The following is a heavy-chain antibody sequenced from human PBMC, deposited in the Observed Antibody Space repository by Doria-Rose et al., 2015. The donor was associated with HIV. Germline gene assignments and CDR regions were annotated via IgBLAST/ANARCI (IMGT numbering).Heavy chain of an antibody. Sequence: QITLKESGPVLVKPTETLTLTCTVSGVSLSSPGMGVSRIRQPPGKALEWLANIFSDDERSYKTSLKSRLTISRGTSNSQVILTMTDMDPVDTATYYCARIKSSRWYHKYYFDFWGQGTLVIVSA. CDR1: GVSLSSPGMG. CDR3: ARIKSSRWYHKYYFDF. J-gene: IGHJ4*02. D-gene: IGHD6-13*01. V-gene: IGHV2-26*01. CDR2: IFSDDER.